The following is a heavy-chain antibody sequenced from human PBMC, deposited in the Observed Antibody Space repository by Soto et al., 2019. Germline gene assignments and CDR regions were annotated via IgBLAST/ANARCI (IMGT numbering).Heavy chain of an antibody. CDR2: ISGSGGST. V-gene: IGHV3-23*01. J-gene: IGHJ6*03. D-gene: IGHD3-10*01. Sequence: GGSLRLSCAASGFTFSSYARSWVRQAPGKGLEWVSAISGSGGSTYYADSVKGRFTISRDNSKNTLYLQMNSLRAEDTAVYYCASHFGNVYYYYYYMDVWGKGTTVTVSS. CDR1: GFTFSSYA. CDR3: ASHFGNVYYYYYYMDV.